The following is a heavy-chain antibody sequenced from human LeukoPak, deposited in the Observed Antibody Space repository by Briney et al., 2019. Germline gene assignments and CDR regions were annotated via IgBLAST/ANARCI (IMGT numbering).Heavy chain of an antibody. CDR2: TVSEIDGGTT. D-gene: IGHD1-7*01. Sequence: PGGSLRLSCAASAFTFRSYWMSWVRQVPGKGLEWVGQTVSEIDGGTTDYATPVKGRFTISRDDSKSTLYLQMNSLKIEDTAVYYCTTDEDWNYARKDVWGQGATVIVSS. J-gene: IGHJ6*02. CDR1: AFTFRSYW. V-gene: IGHV3-15*04. CDR3: TTDEDWNYARKDV.